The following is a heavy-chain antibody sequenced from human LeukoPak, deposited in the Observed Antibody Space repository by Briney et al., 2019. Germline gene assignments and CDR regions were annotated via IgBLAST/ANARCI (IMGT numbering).Heavy chain of an antibody. CDR1: GGSISSHY. V-gene: IGHV4-59*11. CDR2: IYYSGST. CDR3: ARAEGGYDFWSGYYAWFDP. D-gene: IGHD3-3*01. Sequence: PSETLSLTCTVSGGSISSHYWSWIRQPPGKGLEWIGYIYYSGSTNYNPSLKSRVTISVDTSKNQFSLKLSSVTAADTAVYYCARAEGGYDFWSGYYAWFDPWGQGTLVTVSS. J-gene: IGHJ5*02.